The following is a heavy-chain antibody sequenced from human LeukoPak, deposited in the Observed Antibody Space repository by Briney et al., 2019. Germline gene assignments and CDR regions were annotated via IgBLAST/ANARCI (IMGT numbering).Heavy chain of an antibody. V-gene: IGHV3-74*01. Sequence: GGSLRLSCTASGFTFSSYWMHWVRQAPGKGLVWVSRINSDGTSTSYADSVKGRFTISRDNSKNTLYLQMNSLRAEDTAVYYCAKDRRVGIVGATNDWFDPWGQGTLVTVSS. J-gene: IGHJ5*02. CDR2: INSDGTST. CDR1: GFTFSSYW. CDR3: AKDRRVGIVGATNDWFDP. D-gene: IGHD1-26*01.